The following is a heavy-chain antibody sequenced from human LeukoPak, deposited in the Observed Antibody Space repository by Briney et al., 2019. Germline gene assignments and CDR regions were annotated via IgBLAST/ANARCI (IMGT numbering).Heavy chain of an antibody. CDR1: GGSISSSSYY. J-gene: IGHJ4*02. D-gene: IGHD4/OR15-4a*01. V-gene: IGHV4-39*07. Sequence: SETLSLTCTVSGGSISSSSYYWGWIRQPPGKGLEWIGSIYHSGSTYYNPSLKSRVTISVDTSKNQFSLKLSSVTAADTAVYYCAIERGPDYGGVSWGQGTLVTVSS. CDR3: AIERGPDYGGVS. CDR2: IYHSGST.